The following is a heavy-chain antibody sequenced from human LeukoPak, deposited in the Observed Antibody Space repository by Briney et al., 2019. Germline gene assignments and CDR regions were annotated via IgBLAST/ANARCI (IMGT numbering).Heavy chain of an antibody. CDR3: AKSSGYSSGGGLDFDY. CDR1: GFTFSSSA. V-gene: IGHV3-23*01. CDR2: IIGSGGST. Sequence: GGSLRLSCAASGFTFSSSAMSWVRQAPGKGLEWVSAIIGSGGSTYSANSAQGRFTISRDNSKNTMYLHMNSRRAEDTAVYDCAKSSGYSSGGGLDFDYRGQGTLVTVSS. D-gene: IGHD6-19*01. J-gene: IGHJ4*02.